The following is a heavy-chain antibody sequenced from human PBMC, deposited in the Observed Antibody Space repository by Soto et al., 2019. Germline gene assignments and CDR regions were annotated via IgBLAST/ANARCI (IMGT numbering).Heavy chain of an antibody. CDR3: ARAGLRYFVGGMDV. D-gene: IGHD3-9*01. CDR1: GGSISSGDYY. V-gene: IGHV4-30-4*01. CDR2: IYYSGST. Sequence: SETLSLTCTVSGGSISSGDYYWSWIRQPPGKGLEWIGYIYYSGSTYYNPSLKSRVTISVDTSKNQFSLKLSSVTAADTAVYYCARAGLRYFVGGMDVWGQGATVTVSS. J-gene: IGHJ6*02.